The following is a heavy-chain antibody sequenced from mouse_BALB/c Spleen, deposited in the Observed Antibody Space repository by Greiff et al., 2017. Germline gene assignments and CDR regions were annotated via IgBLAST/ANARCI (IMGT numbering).Heavy chain of an antibody. CDR3: ARPHYAMDY. CDR2: INPGSGGT. V-gene: IGHV1-54*01. CDR1: GYAFTNYL. Sequence: QVQLQQSGAELVRPGTSVKVSCKASGYAFTNYLIEWVKQRPGQGLEWIGVINPGSGGTNYNEKFKGKATLTADKSSSTAYMQLSSLTSDDSAVYFCARPHYAMDYWGQGTSVTVSS. J-gene: IGHJ4*01.